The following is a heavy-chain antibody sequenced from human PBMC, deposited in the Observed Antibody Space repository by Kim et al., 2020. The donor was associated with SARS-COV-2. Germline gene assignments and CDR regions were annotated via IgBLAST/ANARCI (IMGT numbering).Heavy chain of an antibody. D-gene: IGHD6-19*01. CDR1: GFSISAYW. J-gene: IGHJ4*02. Sequence: GGSLRLSCAASGFSISAYWMSWVRHAPGKGLEWVANIKDDGGKTYYVDFVKGRFTISRDNTKNSLYLQMNSLRAEDTALYYCAREIPGGAVTMDYWGQGT. V-gene: IGHV3-7*01. CDR2: IKDDGGKT. CDR3: AREIPGGAVTMDY.